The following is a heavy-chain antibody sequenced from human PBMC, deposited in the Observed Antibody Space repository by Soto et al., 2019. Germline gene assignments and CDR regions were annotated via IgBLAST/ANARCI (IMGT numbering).Heavy chain of an antibody. D-gene: IGHD6-13*01. Sequence: GGSLRLSCAASGFTFSSYSMNWVRQAPGKGLEWVSSISSSSSYIYYADSVKGRFTISRDNAKNSLYLQMNSLRAEDTAVYYCARTDIAAAGLPSDYWGQGTLVTVSS. CDR1: GFTFSSYS. CDR3: ARTDIAAAGLPSDY. V-gene: IGHV3-21*01. J-gene: IGHJ4*02. CDR2: ISSSSSYI.